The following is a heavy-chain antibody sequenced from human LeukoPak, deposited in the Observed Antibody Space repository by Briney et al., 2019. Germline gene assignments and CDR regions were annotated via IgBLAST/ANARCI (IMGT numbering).Heavy chain of an antibody. CDR2: MSSSSSDI. D-gene: IGHD3-10*01. CDR1: GFTFSSYS. CDR3: ARDGGGGN. V-gene: IGHV3-21*01. Sequence: GGPLRLSCAAPGFTFSSYSMNRLRQAPGKGLELVSSMSSSSSDIYYAESVKGRFTVSRDNAKNSLYLQMNSLRAEDTAVYFCARDGGGGNWGQGTLVTVSS. J-gene: IGHJ4*02.